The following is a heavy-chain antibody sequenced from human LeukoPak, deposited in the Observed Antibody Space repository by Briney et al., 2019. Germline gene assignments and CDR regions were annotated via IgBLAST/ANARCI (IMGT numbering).Heavy chain of an antibody. CDR2: ISAYNGNT. V-gene: IGHV1-18*01. J-gene: IGHJ5*02. CDR1: GYTFTSYG. Sequence: ASVKVSCKASGYTFTSYGISWVRQAPGQGLEWMGWISAYNGNTNYAQKLQGRVTMTTDTSTSTAYMELSSLRSEDTAVYYCARAVRGDGYNPHWFDPWGQGTLVTVSS. CDR3: ARAVRGDGYNPHWFDP. D-gene: IGHD5-24*01.